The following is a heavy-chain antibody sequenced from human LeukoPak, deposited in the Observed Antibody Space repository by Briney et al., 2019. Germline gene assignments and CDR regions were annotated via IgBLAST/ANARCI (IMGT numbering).Heavy chain of an antibody. V-gene: IGHV3-7*01. CDR1: GFTVSSNY. CDR3: ARAVGGSGYYYGMDV. CDR2: IKEDGSEK. J-gene: IGHJ6*02. D-gene: IGHD2-15*01. Sequence: GGSLRLSCAASGFTVSSNYMSWVRQAPGKGLEWVANIKEDGSEKSYVDPVKGRFTISRDNAKNSMYLQMNSLRAEDTAVYYCARAVGGSGYYYGMDVWGQGTTVTVSS.